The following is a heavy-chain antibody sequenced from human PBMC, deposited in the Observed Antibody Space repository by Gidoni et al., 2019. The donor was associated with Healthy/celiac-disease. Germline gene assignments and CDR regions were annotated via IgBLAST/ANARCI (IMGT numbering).Heavy chain of an antibody. Sequence: EVQQLESGGGLVQPGGSLRLSCAASGLPFSSYAMSWVRQAPGKGLEWVSAISGSGGSTYYADSVKGRFTISRDNSKNTLYLQMNSLRAEDTAVYYCAKESRVLWFGEPLAGWGQGTLVTVSS. CDR3: AKESRVLWFGEPLAG. J-gene: IGHJ4*02. D-gene: IGHD3-10*01. CDR1: GLPFSSYA. CDR2: ISGSGGST. V-gene: IGHV3-23*01.